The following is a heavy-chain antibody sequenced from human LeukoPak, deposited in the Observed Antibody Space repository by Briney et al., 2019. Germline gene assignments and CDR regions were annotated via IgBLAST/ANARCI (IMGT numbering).Heavy chain of an antibody. CDR3: VGWGLSETYVIFDY. V-gene: IGHV4-34*01. D-gene: IGHD3-10*01. CDR2: INHTGST. J-gene: IGHJ4*02. CDR1: GGSFSGYY. Sequence: TSETLSLTCAIYGGSFSGYYWTWLRQPPGKGLEWIGEINHTGSTNYNPSLKSRVTISVDTSKNQFSLGLSSVTAADTAVYYCVGWGLSETYVIFDYWGQGTLVTVSS.